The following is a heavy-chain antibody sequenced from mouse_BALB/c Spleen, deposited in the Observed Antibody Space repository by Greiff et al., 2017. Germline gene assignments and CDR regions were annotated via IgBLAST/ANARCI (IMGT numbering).Heavy chain of an antibody. D-gene: IGHD2-4*01. Sequence: EVQLQQSGAELVKPGASVKLSCTASGFHIQATYMHWVKQRPEPGLEWLGRIDPANGNTKYDPKFQCKATITADTSSNTAYLQLSSLTSEDTAFYYCARSVITAWCADWGQGTLVTVSA. CDR2: IDPANGNT. CDR1: GFHIQATY. V-gene: IGHV14-3*02. CDR3: ARSVITAWCAD. J-gene: IGHJ3*01.